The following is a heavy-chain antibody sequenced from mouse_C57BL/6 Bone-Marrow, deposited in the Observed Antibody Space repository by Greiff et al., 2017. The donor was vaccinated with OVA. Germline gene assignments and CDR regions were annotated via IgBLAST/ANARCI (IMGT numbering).Heavy chain of an antibody. Sequence: EVQLQQSGAELVRPGASVKLSCTASGFNIKDDYMHWVKQRPEQGLEWIGWIDPENGDTEYASKFQGKATITADTSSNTAYLQLSSLTPEDTAVYYYTSYGNFDYWGQGTTLTVSS. J-gene: IGHJ2*01. CDR3: TSYGNFDY. CDR1: GFNIKDDY. V-gene: IGHV14-4*01. CDR2: IDPENGDT. D-gene: IGHD2-1*01.